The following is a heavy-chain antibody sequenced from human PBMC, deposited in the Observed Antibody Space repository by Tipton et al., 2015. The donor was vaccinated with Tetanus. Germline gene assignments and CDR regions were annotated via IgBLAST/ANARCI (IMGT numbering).Heavy chain of an antibody. V-gene: IGHV3-7*01. Sequence: SLRLSCAASGFSFGGSAIHWVRQASGKGLEWVANIKPDGSDKYYSDSVKGRLTISRDNAKNSVSLQMSGLRAEDTATYYCFGGDYLGWGQGTLVIVSS. J-gene: IGHJ4*02. CDR1: GFSFGGSA. D-gene: IGHD4/OR15-4a*01. CDR3: FGGDYLG. CDR2: IKPDGSDK.